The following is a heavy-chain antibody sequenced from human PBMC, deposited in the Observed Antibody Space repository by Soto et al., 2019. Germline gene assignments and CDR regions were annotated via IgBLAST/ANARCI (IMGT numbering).Heavy chain of an antibody. CDR1: GGTFSSYA. Sequence: GASVKVSCKASGGTFSSYAISWVRQAPGQGLEWMGGIIPIFGTANYAQKFQGRVTITADESTSTAYMELSSLRSEDTAVYYCARSYDSSGYYPDGMDVWGQGTTVTVSS. CDR2: IIPIFGTA. CDR3: ARSYDSSGYYPDGMDV. J-gene: IGHJ6*02. D-gene: IGHD3-22*01. V-gene: IGHV1-69*13.